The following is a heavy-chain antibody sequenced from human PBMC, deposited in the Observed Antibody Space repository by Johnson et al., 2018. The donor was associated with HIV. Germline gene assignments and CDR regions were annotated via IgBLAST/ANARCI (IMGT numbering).Heavy chain of an antibody. CDR2: ITSDGSST. D-gene: IGHD2-2*01. V-gene: IGHV3-74*01. Sequence: PLVEPRGGLVQPGTSLRLSCPASAFTFSSYAMHWVRPAPGKGLVWVSRITSDGSSTTYADSVKGRFTISRDKSKNTLYLQMNSLRAEDTAVYYCAKDGAMAFDIWGQGTLVTVSS. CDR3: AKDGAMAFDI. J-gene: IGHJ3*02. CDR1: AFTFSSYA.